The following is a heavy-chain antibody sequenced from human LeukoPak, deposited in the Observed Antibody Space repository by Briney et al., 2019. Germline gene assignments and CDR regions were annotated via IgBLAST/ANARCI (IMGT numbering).Heavy chain of an antibody. J-gene: IGHJ6*02. Sequence: PSETLSLTCTVSGGSISSGGYYWSWIRQRPGKGLEWIGYIYYSGSTYYNPSLKSRVTISVDTSKNQFSLKLSSVTAADTAVYYCASNGEMATTSYYYYYGMDVWGQGTTVTVSS. CDR2: IYYSGST. V-gene: IGHV4-31*03. CDR1: GGSISSGGYY. D-gene: IGHD5-24*01. CDR3: ASNGEMATTSYYYYYGMDV.